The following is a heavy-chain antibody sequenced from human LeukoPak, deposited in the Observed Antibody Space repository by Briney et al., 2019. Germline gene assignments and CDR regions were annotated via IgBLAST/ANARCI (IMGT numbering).Heavy chain of an antibody. V-gene: IGHV3-66*01. Sequence: GGSLRLSCTASGFTVSSDYMSWVREAPGKGLGWVSVVYSGGNTYYADSVKGRFTISRDNSKNTLYLQMNSLRAEDTAVYYCAREEASGGSCYFDYWGQGTLVTVSS. CDR2: VYSGGNT. J-gene: IGHJ4*02. D-gene: IGHD2-15*01. CDR3: AREEASGGSCYFDY. CDR1: GFTVSSDY.